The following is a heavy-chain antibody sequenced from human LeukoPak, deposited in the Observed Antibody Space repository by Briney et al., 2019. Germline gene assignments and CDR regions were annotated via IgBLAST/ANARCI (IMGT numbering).Heavy chain of an antibody. V-gene: IGHV3-21*01. CDR2: MSGSSRDI. Sequence: GGSLRLSCAASGFTFSTYNMNWVRQAPGKGLEWVSSMSGSSRDIYYADSVKGRFTISRDNSKNTLYLQMNSLRAEDTAVYYCAKEWGPRYCSSTSCWGHYYYGMDVWGQGTTVTVSS. D-gene: IGHD2-2*01. CDR3: AKEWGPRYCSSTSCWGHYYYGMDV. J-gene: IGHJ6*02. CDR1: GFTFSTYN.